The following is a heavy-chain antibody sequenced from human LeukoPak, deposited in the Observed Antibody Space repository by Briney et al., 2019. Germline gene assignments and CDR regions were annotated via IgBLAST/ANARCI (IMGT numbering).Heavy chain of an antibody. CDR1: GGTFSSYA. CDR3: ARALWFGELFEYYFDY. Sequence: ASVKVSCKASGGTFSSYAISWVRQAPGQGLEWMGRIIPILGIANYAQKFQGRVTITADKSTSTAYMELSSLRSEGTAVYYCARALWFGELFEYYFDYWGQGTLVAVSS. CDR2: IIPILGIA. D-gene: IGHD3-10*01. J-gene: IGHJ4*02. V-gene: IGHV1-69*04.